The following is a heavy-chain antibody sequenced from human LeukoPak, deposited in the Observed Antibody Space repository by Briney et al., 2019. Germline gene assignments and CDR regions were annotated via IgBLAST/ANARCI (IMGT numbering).Heavy chain of an antibody. V-gene: IGHV3-74*01. Sequence: PGGSLRLSCAASGFTFSSYEMNWVRQAPGKGLVWVSRINSDGSRISYADSVKGRFTISRDNAKNTLYLQMNSLRAEDTAVYYCARGAYCSGGNCYPDVFDIWGQGTMVTVSS. CDR2: INSDGSRI. D-gene: IGHD2-15*01. J-gene: IGHJ3*02. CDR3: ARGAYCSGGNCYPDVFDI. CDR1: GFTFSSYE.